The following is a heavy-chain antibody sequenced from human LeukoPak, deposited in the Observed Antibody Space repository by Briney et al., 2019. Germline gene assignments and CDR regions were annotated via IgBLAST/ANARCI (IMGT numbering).Heavy chain of an antibody. CDR3: AKDRRLYDILTPFDY. D-gene: IGHD3-9*01. J-gene: IGHJ4*02. CDR2: IWYDGSNK. V-gene: IGHV3-33*06. Sequence: TGGSLRLSCAPSGFTFSNYGMHWVRQAPGKGLEWVAVIWYDGSNKYYADSVKGRFTISRDNSKNTLYLQMNSLRAEDTAVYYCAKDRRLYDILTPFDYWGQGTLVTVSS. CDR1: GFTFSNYG.